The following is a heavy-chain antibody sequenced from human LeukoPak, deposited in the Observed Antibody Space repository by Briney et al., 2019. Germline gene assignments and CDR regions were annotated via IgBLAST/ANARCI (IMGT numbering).Heavy chain of an antibody. CDR1: GYSFTSYY. CDR2: IYPGDSDT. CDR3: ARAAYLDS. J-gene: IGHJ4*02. D-gene: IGHD6-25*01. Sequence: GESLRISCKASGYSFTSYYIGWVRQIPGKGLGWMGIIYPGDSDTRYSPSFQGQVTISVDKSIDTAYLQWSSLKASDTAVYYCARAAYLDSWGQGTLVTVSS. V-gene: IGHV5-51*01.